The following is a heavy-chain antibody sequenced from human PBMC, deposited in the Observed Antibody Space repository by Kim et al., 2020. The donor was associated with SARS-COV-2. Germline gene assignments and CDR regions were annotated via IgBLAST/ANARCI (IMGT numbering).Heavy chain of an antibody. CDR2: ISYDGSNK. J-gene: IGHJ4*01. V-gene: IGHV3-30*03. CDR3: ATTMYYYESSGFNEDY. D-gene: IGHD3-22*01. Sequence: GGSLRLSCATSGFTFSSHGLHWVRQTPGKGLEWVAVISYDGSNKYYAESVKGRFTISRDNSKNMLYLQMDSLRAEDTAVYYCATTMYYYESSGFNEDYWGQEPWSPSPQ. CDR1: GFTFSSHG.